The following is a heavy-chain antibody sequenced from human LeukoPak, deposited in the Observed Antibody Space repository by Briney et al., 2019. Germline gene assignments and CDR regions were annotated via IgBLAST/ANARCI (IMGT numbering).Heavy chain of an antibody. CDR2: INPNSGDT. Sequence: ASVKVSCKASGYTFTGYHIHWVRQAPGQGLEWMGRINPNSGDTNYAQKFQGRVTMTRDTSISAAYMELSRLRSDDTAVYYCARDYCSSTSCLFDYWGQGTLVTVSS. D-gene: IGHD2-2*01. CDR1: GYTFTGYH. J-gene: IGHJ4*02. CDR3: ARDYCSSTSCLFDY. V-gene: IGHV1-2*06.